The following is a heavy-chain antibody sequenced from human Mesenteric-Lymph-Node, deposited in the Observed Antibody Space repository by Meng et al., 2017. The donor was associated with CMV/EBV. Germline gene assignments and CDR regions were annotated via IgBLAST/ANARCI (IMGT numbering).Heavy chain of an antibody. D-gene: IGHD5-24*01. CDR1: GYSFNNYW. J-gene: IGHJ4*02. CDR2: IYPGDSDT. V-gene: IGHV5-51*01. Sequence: GGSLRLSCKGSGYSFNNYWIGWVRQMPDKSLEYMGIIYPGDSDTRYSPAFQGLVSISADSSISTSFLHWTSLKASDTAMYYCARQDEDGYNRYWGQGTMVTVSS. CDR3: ARQDEDGYNRY.